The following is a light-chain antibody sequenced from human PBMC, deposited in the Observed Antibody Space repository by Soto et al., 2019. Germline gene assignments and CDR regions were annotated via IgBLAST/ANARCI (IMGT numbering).Light chain of an antibody. CDR2: EVS. J-gene: IGLJ1*01. CDR1: SSDVGGYNY. CDR3: CSYAGSSTSPYV. Sequence: QSVLTQPASVSGSPGQSITISCTGSSSDVGGYNYVSWYQQHPGKAPKLMIYEVSNRPSGVSNRFSGSKSGNTASLTISGLQAEDEADYYCCSYAGSSTSPYVFGTGTKLTVL. V-gene: IGLV2-23*02.